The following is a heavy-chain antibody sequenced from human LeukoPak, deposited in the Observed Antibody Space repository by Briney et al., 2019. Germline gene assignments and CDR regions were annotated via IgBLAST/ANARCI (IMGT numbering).Heavy chain of an antibody. J-gene: IGHJ5*02. D-gene: IGHD6-6*01. CDR1: GFNISGST. CDR3: TRPLYSSSSWFDP. Sequence: GGSLRLSCAASGFNISGSTMHWVRQASGKGLEWVGRIRNKLNSYATAYAASVKRRFTISRDDSKNTAYLQMNSLKTEDTAVYYCTRPLYSSSSWFDPWGQGTLVTVSS. CDR2: IRNKLNSYAT. V-gene: IGHV3-73*01.